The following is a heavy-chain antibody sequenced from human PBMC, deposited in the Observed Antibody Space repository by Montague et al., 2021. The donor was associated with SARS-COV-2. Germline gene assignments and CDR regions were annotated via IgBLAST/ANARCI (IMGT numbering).Heavy chain of an antibody. CDR2: MYYSGST. J-gene: IGHJ6*02. CDR3: ARDDIVLQGVTKGMDV. CDR1: GGSISSGNYY. Sequence: SETLSLTCTVSGGSISSGNYYWGWIRQPPGKGLEWIGNMYYSGSTYYHPSLKSRGIISIDTSKNQFSLKLSFVTAADTAVYYCARDDIVLQGVTKGMDVWGQGTTVTVSS. V-gene: IGHV4-39*07. D-gene: IGHD3-10*01.